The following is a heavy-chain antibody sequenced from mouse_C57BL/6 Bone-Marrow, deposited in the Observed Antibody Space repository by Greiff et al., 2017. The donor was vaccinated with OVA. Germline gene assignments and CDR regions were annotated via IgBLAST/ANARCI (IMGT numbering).Heavy chain of an antibody. CDR3: AKTGFITTVVATLDWYFDV. CDR2: IWSGGST. CDR1: GFSLTSYG. Sequence: VQLQQSGPGLVQPSQSLSITCTVSGFSLTSYGVHWVRQPPGKGLEWLGVIWSGGSTDYNAAFISRLSISKDNSQSQVFFKMNSLQADDTAIYYCAKTGFITTVVATLDWYFDVWGTGTTVTVSS. D-gene: IGHD1-1*01. V-gene: IGHV2-4*01. J-gene: IGHJ1*03.